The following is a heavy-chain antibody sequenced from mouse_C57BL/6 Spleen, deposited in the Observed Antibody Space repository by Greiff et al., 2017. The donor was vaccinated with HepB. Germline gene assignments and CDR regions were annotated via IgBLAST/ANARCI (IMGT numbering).Heavy chain of an antibody. CDR1: GYSFTGYF. J-gene: IGHJ2*01. D-gene: IGHD1-1*01. CDR3: ARWATTVEGYFDY. Sequence: EVKLVESGPELVKPGDSVKISCKASGYSFTGYFMNWVMQSHGKSLEWIGRINPYNGDTFYNQKFKGKATLTVDKSSSTAHMELRSLTSEDSAVYYCARWATTVEGYFDYWGQGTTLTVSS. CDR2: INPYNGDT. V-gene: IGHV1-20*01.